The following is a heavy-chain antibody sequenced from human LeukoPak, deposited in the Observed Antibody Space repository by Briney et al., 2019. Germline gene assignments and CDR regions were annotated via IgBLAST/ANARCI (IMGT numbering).Heavy chain of an antibody. CDR2: IYYRGST. Sequence: SETLSLTCTVSGGSITSYYWSWIRQPPGKGPEWIGYIYYRGSTNHNPSLTSRVTISVDTSKNQFSLKLSSVTAADTAVYYCARDWTSGFHSLDYWGQGTLVTVSS. CDR3: ARDWTSGFHSLDY. J-gene: IGHJ4*02. CDR1: GGSITSYY. V-gene: IGHV4-59*01. D-gene: IGHD3-22*01.